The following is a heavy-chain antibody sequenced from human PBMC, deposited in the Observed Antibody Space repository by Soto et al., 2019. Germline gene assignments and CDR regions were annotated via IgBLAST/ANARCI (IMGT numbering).Heavy chain of an antibody. J-gene: IGHJ4*02. Sequence: QVQLQESGPGLLTPSETLSLTCRVSGASVSSETHFWTWIRQPPGKGLEWIGYVYRTGLTNSNPALTSRVTVSADRSENQFSLTLRSVTAADTAVYYCVREDMSGTYYFVYWGPGIQVTVSS. CDR2: VYRTGLT. D-gene: IGHD3-3*01. CDR1: GASVSSETHF. CDR3: VREDMSGTYYFVY. V-gene: IGHV4-61*01.